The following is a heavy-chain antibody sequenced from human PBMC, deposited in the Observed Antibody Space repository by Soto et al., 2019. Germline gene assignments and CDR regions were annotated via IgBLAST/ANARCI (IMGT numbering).Heavy chain of an antibody. V-gene: IGHV1-69*01. J-gene: IGHJ4*02. CDR2: IIPIFGTA. D-gene: IGHD2-21*02. CDR3: ARDGYYCGGDCYSDY. Sequence: QVQLVQSGAEVKKPGASVKVSCKASGGTFSSYAISWVRQAPGQGLEWMGGIIPIFGTANYAQKFQGRVTITADESTSTAYMELSSLRSEDTAVYYCARDGYYCGGDCYSDYWGQGTLVTVSS. CDR1: GGTFSSYA.